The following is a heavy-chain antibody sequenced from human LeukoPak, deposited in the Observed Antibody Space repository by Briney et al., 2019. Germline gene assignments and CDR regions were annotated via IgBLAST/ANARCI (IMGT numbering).Heavy chain of an antibody. J-gene: IGHJ5*02. CDR2: INPNSGGT. Sequence: ASVKVSCKASGYTFTGYYIQWVRQAPGQGLEWMGWINPNSGGTSYAQKFQGRVTMTRDTSISTAYMELSSLRSDDTAVYYCARAYFYGSGSNFDPWGQGTQVTVSS. V-gene: IGHV1-2*02. D-gene: IGHD3-10*01. CDR3: ARAYFYGSGSNFDP. CDR1: GYTFTGYY.